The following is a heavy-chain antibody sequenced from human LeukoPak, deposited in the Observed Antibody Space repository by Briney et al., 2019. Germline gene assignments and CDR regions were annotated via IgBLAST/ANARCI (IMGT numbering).Heavy chain of an antibody. CDR3: AKDLSSSGSYSSVDY. Sequence: PGGSLRLSCAASGFTFSDYYMSWIRQAPGKGLEWVSYISSSGSTIYYADSVKGRFTISRDNSKNALYLQMNSLRAEDTAVYYCAKDLSSSGSYSSVDYWGQGTLVTVSS. CDR1: GFTFSDYY. D-gene: IGHD1-26*01. J-gene: IGHJ4*02. CDR2: ISSSGSTI. V-gene: IGHV3-11*04.